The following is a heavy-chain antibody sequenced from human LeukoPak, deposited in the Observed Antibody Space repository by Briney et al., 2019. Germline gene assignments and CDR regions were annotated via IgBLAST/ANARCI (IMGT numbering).Heavy chain of an antibody. D-gene: IGHD1-1*01. CDR3: ASSPGGTGAFDV. V-gene: IGHV1-69*13. J-gene: IGHJ3*01. CDR2: IIPIFGTA. CDR1: GGTFSSYA. Sequence: ASVKVSCKASGGTFSSYAFSWVRQAPGQGLEWMGGIIPIFGTANYAQKFQGRVTITADESTSTAYMELSSLRSEDTAVYYCASSPGGTGAFDVWGQGTMVTVSS.